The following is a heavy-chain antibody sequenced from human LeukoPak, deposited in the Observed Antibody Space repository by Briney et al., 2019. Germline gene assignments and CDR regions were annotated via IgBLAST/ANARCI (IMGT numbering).Heavy chain of an antibody. CDR1: GFTFSTYS. J-gene: IGHJ6*03. CDR3: ARDHLGEQWLISYYYYMDV. Sequence: GGSLRLSCAASGFTFSTYSMNWVRQAPGKGLEWVSYISSSSSIKYYADSVKGRFTISRDKAKNSLYLQMNSLRAEDTAVYYCARDHLGEQWLISYYYYMDVWGKGTTVTISS. CDR2: ISSSSSIK. V-gene: IGHV3-48*01. D-gene: IGHD6-19*01.